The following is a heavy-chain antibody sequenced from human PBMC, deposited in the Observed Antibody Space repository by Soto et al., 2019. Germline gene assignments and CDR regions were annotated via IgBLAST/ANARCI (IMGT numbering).Heavy chain of an antibody. J-gene: IGHJ6*03. D-gene: IGHD2-2*01. CDR1: GYTFTNYA. V-gene: IGHV1-3*01. Sequence: ASVKVSCKASGYTFTNYAVHWVRQAPGQRLDWMGWINAGNGNTRFSQNLQGRVTITRDTSARTVYMELSSLRSEDTAVYYCARGHLAVVPVASWFYYMDVWGKGTTVTVS. CDR2: INAGNGNT. CDR3: ARGHLAVVPVASWFYYMDV.